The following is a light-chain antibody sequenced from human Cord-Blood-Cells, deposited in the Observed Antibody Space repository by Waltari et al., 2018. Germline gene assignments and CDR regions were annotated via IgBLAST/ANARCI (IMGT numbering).Light chain of an antibody. J-gene: IGLJ3*02. V-gene: IGLV2-23*01. Sequence: QSALTPPASVSGSPGQSITISCHGTSSDVGRYNLVSWYQQHPGKAPKLMIYEGSKPPSGVSNRFSGSKSGNTASLTISGLQAEDEADYYCCSYAGSSTWVFGGGTKLTVL. CDR2: EGS. CDR3: CSYAGSSTWV. CDR1: SSDVGRYNL.